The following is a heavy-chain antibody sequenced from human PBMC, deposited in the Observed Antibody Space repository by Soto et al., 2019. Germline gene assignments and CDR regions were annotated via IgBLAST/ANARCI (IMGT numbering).Heavy chain of an antibody. Sequence: ASVKVSCKASGYTFSYYRINWVRQAPGQGLEWMGWIDTSNGNTDYAQTFQDRVTMTADTSTSTTFMEVRSLRSDDTAVYYCARDGGSYNAEYFQHWG. CDR3: ARDGGSYNAEYFQH. J-gene: IGHJ1*01. V-gene: IGHV1-18*01. CDR2: IDTSNGNT. D-gene: IGHD1-26*01. CDR1: GYTFSYYR.